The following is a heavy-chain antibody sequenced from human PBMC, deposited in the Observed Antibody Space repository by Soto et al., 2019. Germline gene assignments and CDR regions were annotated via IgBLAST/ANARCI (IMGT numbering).Heavy chain of an antibody. CDR2: FDPEDGET. D-gene: IGHD4-17*01. Sequence: GASVKVSCKVSGYTLTELSMHWVRQAPGKGLEWMGGFDPEDGETIYAQKFQGRVTMTEDTSTDTAYMELSSLRSEDTAVYYCATVGENYGGNPDYYYRMDVWGQGTTVTVSS. CDR1: GYTLTELS. CDR3: ATVGENYGGNPDYYYRMDV. J-gene: IGHJ6*02. V-gene: IGHV1-24*01.